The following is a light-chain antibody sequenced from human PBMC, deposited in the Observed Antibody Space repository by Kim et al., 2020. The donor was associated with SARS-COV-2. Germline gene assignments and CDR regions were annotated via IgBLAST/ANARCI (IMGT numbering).Light chain of an antibody. J-gene: IGLJ2*01. CDR2: DVS. CDR3: CSYAGSYSVV. V-gene: IGLV2-11*01. Sequence: GKSVTISCTETSSDVGGYKYVSWYQQHPGKAPKLIIYDVSKRPSGVPDRFSASKSANTASLTISGVQGEDEADYYCCSYAGSYSVVFGGGTKLTVL. CDR1: SSDVGGYKY.